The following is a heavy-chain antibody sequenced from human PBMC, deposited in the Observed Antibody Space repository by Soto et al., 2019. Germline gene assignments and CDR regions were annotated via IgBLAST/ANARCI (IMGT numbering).Heavy chain of an antibody. CDR3: ARVTMYYYDSSGYSPEDY. CDR2: ISSSSSYI. CDR1: GFTFSSYS. Sequence: EVPLVESGGGLVKPGGSLRLSCAASGFTFSSYSMNWVRQAPGKGLEWVSSISSSSSYIYYADSVKGRFTISRDNAKNSLYLQMNSLRAEDTAVYYCARVTMYYYDSSGYSPEDYWGQGTLVTVSS. V-gene: IGHV3-21*01. J-gene: IGHJ4*02. D-gene: IGHD3-22*01.